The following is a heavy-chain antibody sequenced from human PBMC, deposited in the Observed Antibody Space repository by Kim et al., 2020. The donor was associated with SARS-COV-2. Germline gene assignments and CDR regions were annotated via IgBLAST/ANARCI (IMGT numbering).Heavy chain of an antibody. D-gene: IGHD2-15*01. Sequence: GGSLRLSCAASGFTFSSYAMSWVRQAPGKGLEWVSAISGSGGSTYYADSVKGRFTISRDNSKNTLYLQMNSLRAEDTAVYYCAKNPGDYCSGGSCYRLDYWGQGTLVTVSS. J-gene: IGHJ4*02. CDR3: AKNPGDYCSGGSCYRLDY. V-gene: IGHV3-23*01. CDR1: GFTFSSYA. CDR2: ISGSGGST.